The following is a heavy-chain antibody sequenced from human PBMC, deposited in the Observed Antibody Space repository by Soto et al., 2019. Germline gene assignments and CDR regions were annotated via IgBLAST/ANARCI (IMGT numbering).Heavy chain of an antibody. D-gene: IGHD4-17*01. CDR2: IYYSGST. Sequence: PSETLSLTCTVSGGSISSGDYYWSWIRQPPGKGLEWIGYIYYSGSTYYNPSLKSRVTISVDTSKNQFSLRLSSVTAADTAVYYCTRVDIYGDPLYFDYWGQGTLVTVSS. CDR1: GGSISSGDYY. CDR3: TRVDIYGDPLYFDY. V-gene: IGHV4-30-4*01. J-gene: IGHJ4*02.